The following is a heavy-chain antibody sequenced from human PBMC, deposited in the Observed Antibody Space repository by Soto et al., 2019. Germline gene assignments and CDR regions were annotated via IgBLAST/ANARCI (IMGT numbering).Heavy chain of an antibody. V-gene: IGHV1-69*13. D-gene: IGHD3-16*01. J-gene: IGHJ6*02. CDR2: IIPIFGTA. CDR3: ARGGRAVFGYYYGMDV. Sequence: SVKVSCKASGGTFSSYAISWVRQAPGQGLERMGGIIPIFGTANYAQKFQGRVTITADESTSTAYMELSSLRSEDTAVYYCARGGRAVFGYYYGMDVWGQGTTVTVSS. CDR1: GGTFSSYA.